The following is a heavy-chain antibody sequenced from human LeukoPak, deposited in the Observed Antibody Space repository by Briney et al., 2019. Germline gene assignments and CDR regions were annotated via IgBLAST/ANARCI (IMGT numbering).Heavy chain of an antibody. CDR2: ISDNGVYA. CDR1: GFSFSTYA. D-gene: IGHD5-12*01. J-gene: IGHJ4*02. V-gene: IGHV3-23*01. Sequence: PGGSLRLSCAASGFSFSTYAMSWVRQAPGKGLEWVSIISDNGVYAYYADSVKGRFTISRDNSKDTLYLQMNSLRAEDTAVYYCSKRDIVAGVVDRWGQGALVTVSS. CDR3: SKRDIVAGVVDR.